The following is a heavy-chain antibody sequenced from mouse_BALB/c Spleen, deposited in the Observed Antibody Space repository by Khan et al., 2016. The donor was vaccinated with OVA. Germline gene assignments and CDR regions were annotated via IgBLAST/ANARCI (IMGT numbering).Heavy chain of an antibody. CDR1: GYTFTSYT. Sequence: QMQLEESGAELARPGASVKMSCKASGYTFTSYTMHWVKQRPGQGLEWIGYINPSSGYTKYNQKFKDKATLTADKSSSTAYMQLGSLTSEDSAVYYCARTHERWGQGTTLTVSS. CDR3: ARTHER. CDR2: INPSSGYT. V-gene: IGHV1-4*01. J-gene: IGHJ2*01.